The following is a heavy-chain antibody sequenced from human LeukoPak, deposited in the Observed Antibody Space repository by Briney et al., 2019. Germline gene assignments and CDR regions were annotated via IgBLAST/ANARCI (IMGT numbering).Heavy chain of an antibody. Sequence: GGSLRLSCAASGFTFSSYAMSWVRQAPGKGLEWVSAISGSGGSTYYADSVKGRFTISRDNSKNTLYLQMNSLGAEDTAVYYCAKDSFRGGSYYNWFDPWGQGTLVTVSS. CDR3: AKDSFRGGSYYNWFDP. CDR1: GFTFSSYA. D-gene: IGHD1-26*01. V-gene: IGHV3-23*01. CDR2: ISGSGGST. J-gene: IGHJ5*02.